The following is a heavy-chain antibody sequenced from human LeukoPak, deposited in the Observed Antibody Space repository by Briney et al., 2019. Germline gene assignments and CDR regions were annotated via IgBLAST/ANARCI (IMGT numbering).Heavy chain of an antibody. J-gene: IGHJ4*02. CDR1: GYTFTGYY. D-gene: IGHD5-12*01. CDR3: ARGPQVVATISVNDY. CDR2: ISAYNGNT. Sequence: GASVKVSCKASGYTFTGYYMHWVRQAPGQGLEWMGWISAYNGNTNYAQKLQGRVTMTTDTSTSTAYMELRSLRSDDTAVYYCARGPQVVATISVNDYWGQGTLVTVSS. V-gene: IGHV1-18*04.